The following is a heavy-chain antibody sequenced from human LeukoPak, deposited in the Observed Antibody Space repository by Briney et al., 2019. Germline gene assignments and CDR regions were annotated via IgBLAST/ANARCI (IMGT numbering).Heavy chain of an antibody. Sequence: SETLSLTCTVSGGSISSGGYYWSWTRQHPGKGLEWIGYIYYSGSTYYNPSLKSRVTISIDTSKNQFSLKLSSVTAADTAVYYCASEYYDSSGYYSDYWGQGTLVTVSS. CDR2: IYYSGST. CDR3: ASEYYDSSGYYSDY. D-gene: IGHD3-22*01. CDR1: GGSISSGGYY. J-gene: IGHJ4*02. V-gene: IGHV4-31*03.